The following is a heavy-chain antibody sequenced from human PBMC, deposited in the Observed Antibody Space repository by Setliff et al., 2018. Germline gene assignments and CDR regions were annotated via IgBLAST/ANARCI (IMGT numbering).Heavy chain of an antibody. V-gene: IGHV3-7*03. CDR1: GFTFSTYW. CDR2: LKEDGSVK. J-gene: IGHJ4*02. D-gene: IGHD6-19*01. Sequence: PGGSLRLSCAASGFTFSTYWMSWVRQVPGKGLEWVANLKEDGSVKYYVDSVKGRFTISRDNAKKSLYLQMNSLRAEDTAVYYCARDPGWKQFDYWGQGTLVTVS. CDR3: ARDPGWKQFDY.